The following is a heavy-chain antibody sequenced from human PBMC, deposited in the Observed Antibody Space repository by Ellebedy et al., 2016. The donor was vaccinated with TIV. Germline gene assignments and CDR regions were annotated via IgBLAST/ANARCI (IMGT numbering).Heavy chain of an antibody. Sequence: AASVKVSCKASGYTFTNYGLSWVRQAPGQGLEWMGWISTYNGDTKYAQTLQGRVAMTTDTSTNTAYMELRSLRSDDTAVYYCVHTGDRGIWGQGTMVTVSS. J-gene: IGHJ3*02. D-gene: IGHD7-27*01. V-gene: IGHV1-18*01. CDR2: ISTYNGDT. CDR1: GYTFTNYG. CDR3: VHTGDRGI.